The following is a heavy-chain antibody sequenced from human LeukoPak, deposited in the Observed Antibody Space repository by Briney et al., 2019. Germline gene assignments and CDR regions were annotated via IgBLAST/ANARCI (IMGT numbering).Heavy chain of an antibody. D-gene: IGHD1-26*01. J-gene: IGHJ3*02. CDR2: INPKSGGT. Sequence: ASVKVSCKASGYTFTGYHIHWVRQAPGQGLEWMGWINPKSGGTNYAQKFEGWVTMTRDTSMSTVYMELSRLKSDDAAVYYCARDSGWEVVLYASEIWGQGTMVTVSS. V-gene: IGHV1-2*04. CDR1: GYTFTGYH. CDR3: ARDSGWEVVLYASEI.